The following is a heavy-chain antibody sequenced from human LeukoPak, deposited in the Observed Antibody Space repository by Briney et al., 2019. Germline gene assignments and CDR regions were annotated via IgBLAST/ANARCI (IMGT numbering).Heavy chain of an antibody. D-gene: IGHD3/OR15-3a*01. Sequence: SLRLSCAASGFTFSIYSLNWVRQAPGKGLEWVSFISSSSSYIYYADSVKGRFNISRDNDKNSLYLQMNSLRAEDTAVYYCARGSFGPDYWGQGTLVTVSS. CDR1: GFTFSIYS. CDR3: ARGSFGPDY. V-gene: IGHV3-21*01. J-gene: IGHJ4*02. CDR2: ISSSSSYI.